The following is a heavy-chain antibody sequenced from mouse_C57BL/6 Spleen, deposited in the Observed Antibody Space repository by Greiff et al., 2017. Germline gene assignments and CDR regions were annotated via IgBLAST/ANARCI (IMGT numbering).Heavy chain of an antibody. J-gene: IGHJ2*01. V-gene: IGHV1-82*01. CDR2: IYPGDGDT. CDR1: GYAFSSSW. D-gene: IGHD2-4*01. CDR3: AKIYDYPYYFDY. Sequence: VKLQQSGPELVKPGASVKISCKASGYAFSSSWMNWVKQRPGKGLEWIGRIYPGDGDTNYNGKFKGKATLTADKSSSTAYMQLSSLTSEDSAVYFCAKIYDYPYYFDYWGQGTTLTVSS.